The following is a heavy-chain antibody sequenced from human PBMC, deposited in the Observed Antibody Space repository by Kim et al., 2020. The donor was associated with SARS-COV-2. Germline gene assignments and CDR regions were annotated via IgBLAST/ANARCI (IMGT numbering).Heavy chain of an antibody. D-gene: IGHD3-10*01. J-gene: IGHJ3*02. Sequence: VKGRFTISRDNAKNKLYLQMNSLRAEDTAVDYCARDSALLWFGEGHAFDIWGQGTMVTVSS. V-gene: IGHV3-30*01. CDR3: ARDSALLWFGEGHAFDI.